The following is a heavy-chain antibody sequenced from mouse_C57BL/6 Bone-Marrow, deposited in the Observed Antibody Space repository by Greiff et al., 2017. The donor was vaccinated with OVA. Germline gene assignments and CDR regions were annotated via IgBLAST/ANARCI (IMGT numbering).Heavy chain of an antibody. J-gene: IGHJ1*03. CDR2: IDPETGGT. CDR3: TRCYFDV. V-gene: IGHV1-15*01. Sequence: VKLMESGAELVRPGASVTLSCKASGYTFTDYEMHWVKQTPVHGLEWIGAIDPETGGTAYNQKFKGKAILTADKSSSTAYMELRSLTSEDSAVYYCTRCYFDVWGTGTTVTVSS. CDR1: GYTFTDYE.